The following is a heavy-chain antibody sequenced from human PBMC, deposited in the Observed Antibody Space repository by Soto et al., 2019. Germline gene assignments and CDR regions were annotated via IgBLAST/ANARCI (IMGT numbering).Heavy chain of an antibody. CDR3: ARAPDSSGYPYYFDY. V-gene: IGHV4-4*02. D-gene: IGHD3-22*01. J-gene: IGHJ4*02. Sequence: QVQLQESGPGLVKPSGTLSLTCAVSGGSISSSNWWSWVRQPPGKGLEWIGEIYHSGSTNYNPSLQSRVTISVDKSTNPFSLKLSSVTAADTAVYYCARAPDSSGYPYYFDYWGQGTLVTVSS. CDR1: GGSISSSNW. CDR2: IYHSGST.